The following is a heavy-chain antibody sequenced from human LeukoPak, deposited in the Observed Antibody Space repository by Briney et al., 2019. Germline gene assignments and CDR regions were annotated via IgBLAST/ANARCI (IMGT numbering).Heavy chain of an antibody. CDR1: GFSFSNNW. V-gene: IGHV3-7*01. D-gene: IGHD1-26*01. Sequence: AESLRLSCAASGFSFSNNWMSWVRQAPGKGLEWEDNKRQVRDERFYADCVKCRLTISRDNAKNSVFLQMNGLRAEDTAVYYCARGGSRGSFWGQGILVTVSS. CDR3: ARGGSRGSF. J-gene: IGHJ4*02. CDR2: KRQVRDER.